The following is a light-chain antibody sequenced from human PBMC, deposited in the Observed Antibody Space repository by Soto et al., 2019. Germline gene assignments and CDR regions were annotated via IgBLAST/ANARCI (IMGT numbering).Light chain of an antibody. Sequence: ENVLTQSPGTLSLSPGDRATLSCRASQSVNSNYLAWYQQKPGQAPRLLIYGASNRATGIPDRFSGSGSGTDFTLTINRLEPEDFAVYYCQRYGTSLSFGGGTEVEIK. CDR3: QRYGTSLS. CDR2: GAS. J-gene: IGKJ4*01. V-gene: IGKV3-20*01. CDR1: QSVNSNY.